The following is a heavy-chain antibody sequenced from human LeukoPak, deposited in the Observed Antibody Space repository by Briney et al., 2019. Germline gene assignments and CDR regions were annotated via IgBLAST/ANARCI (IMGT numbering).Heavy chain of an antibody. CDR3: ARSKVQECTNGVCYRKNYYYYMDV. D-gene: IGHD2-8*01. CDR1: GGSFSGYY. CDR2: INHSGST. J-gene: IGHJ6*03. Sequence: PSETLSLTCAVYGGSFSGYYWSWIRQPPGKGLEWIGEINHSGSTNYNPSLKSRVTISVDTSKNQFSLTLSSVTSAGTPLYYCARSKVQECTNGVCYRKNYYYYMDVWGKGTTVTVSS. V-gene: IGHV4-34*01.